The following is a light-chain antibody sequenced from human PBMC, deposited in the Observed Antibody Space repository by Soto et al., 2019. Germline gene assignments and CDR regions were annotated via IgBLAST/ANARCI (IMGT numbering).Light chain of an antibody. CDR2: GNT. J-gene: IGLJ1*01. Sequence: VTISCTGSSSNIGSTYDVQWYQQLPGTAPKLLIHGNTDRPSGVPDRFSGSKSGTSASLAITGLQADDEADYYCQSYGDSLSVHYVFGTGTKVTVL. CDR3: QSYGDSLSVHYV. V-gene: IGLV1-40*01. CDR1: SSNIGSTYD.